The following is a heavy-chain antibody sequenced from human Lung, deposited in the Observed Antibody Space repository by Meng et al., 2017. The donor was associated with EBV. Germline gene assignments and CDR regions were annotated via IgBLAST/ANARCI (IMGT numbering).Heavy chain of an antibody. Sequence: VEVGDAGPWCKKPGASVHVCIKAVDYTFSSYAMNWVRQAPGQGLEWMGWINTNTGNPTYAQGFTGRFVFSLDTSVSTAYLQISSLKAEDTAVYYCARGDYYDSSGLDYWGQGTLVTVSS. J-gene: IGHJ4*02. CDR2: INTNTGNP. D-gene: IGHD3-22*01. CDR1: DYTFSSYA. CDR3: ARGDYYDSSGLDY. V-gene: IGHV7-4-1*02.